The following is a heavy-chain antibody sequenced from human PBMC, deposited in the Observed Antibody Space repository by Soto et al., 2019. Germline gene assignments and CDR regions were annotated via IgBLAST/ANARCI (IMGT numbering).Heavy chain of an antibody. Sequence: ASVNVSCNASAYTFTSYYMHWVRQAPGQGLEWMGIINPSGGSTSYAQKFQGRVTMTRDTSTSTVYMELSSLRSEDTAVYYCARDRENYGFDYWGQGTLVTVS. CDR1: AYTFTSYY. CDR3: ARDRENYGFDY. J-gene: IGHJ4*02. D-gene: IGHD4-17*01. V-gene: IGHV1-46*01. CDR2: INPSGGST.